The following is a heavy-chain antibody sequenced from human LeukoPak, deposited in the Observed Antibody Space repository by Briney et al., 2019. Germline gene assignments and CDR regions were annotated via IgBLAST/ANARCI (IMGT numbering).Heavy chain of an antibody. CDR1: GGSFSSDT. CDR3: AGGLCFGCDFNF. CDR2: INHSGST. J-gene: IGHJ4*02. D-gene: IGHD3-10*01. V-gene: IGHV4-34*01. Sequence: SETLSLTCAVSGGSFSSDTYNWVGQPPGKGLEWIGEINHSGSTNYNPSLKSRVAISVDTSKNQFSLKQSSVTAADTAVYYCAGGLCFGCDFNFWGQGTLVTVSS.